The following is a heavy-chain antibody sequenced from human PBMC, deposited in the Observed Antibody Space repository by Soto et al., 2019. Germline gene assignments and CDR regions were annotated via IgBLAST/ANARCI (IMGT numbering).Heavy chain of an antibody. CDR3: AGFYVAAGAAPLEY. V-gene: IGHV3-33*01. D-gene: IGHD1-26*01. J-gene: IGHJ4*02. CDR1: GVIFSNFG. Sequence: AGGSLRLSCAASGVIFSNFGMHWVRQAPGKGLEWVGIIWHDGSNKYYADSVEGRFTISRDNSKNTVYLQMNSLRGEDTGIYYCAGFYVAAGAAPLEYWGQGTLVTVS. CDR2: IWHDGSNK.